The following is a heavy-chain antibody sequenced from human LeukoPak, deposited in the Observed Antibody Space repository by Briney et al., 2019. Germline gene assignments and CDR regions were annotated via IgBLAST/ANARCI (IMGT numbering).Heavy chain of an antibody. D-gene: IGHD6-13*01. Sequence: PGGSLRLSCAASGFTVSSNYMSWVRQAPGKGLEWVSVIYSGGSTYYADSVKGRFTISRDNAKNSLYLQMNSLRAEDTAVYYCARVSSSWYMDYYYYGMDVWGQGTTVTVSS. CDR2: IYSGGST. CDR1: GFTVSSNY. V-gene: IGHV3-53*01. CDR3: ARVSSSWYMDYYYYGMDV. J-gene: IGHJ6*02.